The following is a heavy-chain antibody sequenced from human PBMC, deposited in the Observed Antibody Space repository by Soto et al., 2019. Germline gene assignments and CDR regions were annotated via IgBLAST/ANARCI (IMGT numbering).Heavy chain of an antibody. D-gene: IGHD3-10*01. CDR1: GFTVSSNY. J-gene: IGHJ4*02. CDR2: IYSGGST. V-gene: IGHV3-66*01. CDR3: ASLTMVRDFDY. Sequence: EVQLVESGGGLVQPGGSLRLSCAASGFTVSSNYMSWVRQAPGKGLEWVSVIYSGGSTYYADSVKGRFTISRDNSKNTLYLQMNGLRAEDTAVYYCASLTMVRDFDYWGQGTLVTVSS.